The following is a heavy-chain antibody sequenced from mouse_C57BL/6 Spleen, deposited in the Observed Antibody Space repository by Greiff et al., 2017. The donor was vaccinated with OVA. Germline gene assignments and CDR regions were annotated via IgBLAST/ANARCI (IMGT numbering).Heavy chain of an antibody. CDR2: IDPETGGT. CDR3: TRRGSSSYYFDD. D-gene: IGHD1-1*01. Sequence: VQLQQSGAELVRPGASVTLSCKASGYTFTDYEMHWVKQTPVHGLEWIGAIDPETGGTAYNQKFKGQAILTTDKSTSTAYMELRSLTSEDSAVYYCTRRGSSSYYFDDWGKGTTLTGSS. J-gene: IGHJ2*01. V-gene: IGHV1-15*01. CDR1: GYTFTDYE.